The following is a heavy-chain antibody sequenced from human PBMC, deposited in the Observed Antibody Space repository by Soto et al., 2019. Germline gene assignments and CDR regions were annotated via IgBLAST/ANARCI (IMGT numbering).Heavy chain of an antibody. D-gene: IGHD3-16*01. V-gene: IGHV1-18*01. CDR1: GYIFVNYG. J-gene: IGHJ6*02. CDR3: VMVNNYVTPTPQDV. Sequence: QVQLVQSGDEVKKPGASVKVSCKASGYIFVNYGIAWVRQAPGQGLEWMGWISPYTGNTHSATKVQGRLTMTTDTSTSKAYMDLGSLTSDHTAVYYCVMVNNYVTPTPQDVWGQGTTVTVSS. CDR2: ISPYTGNT.